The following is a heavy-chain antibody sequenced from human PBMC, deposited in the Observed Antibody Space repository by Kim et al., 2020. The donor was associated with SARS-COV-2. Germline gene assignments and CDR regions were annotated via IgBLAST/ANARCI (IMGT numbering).Heavy chain of an antibody. CDR3: ARDPLDGFDP. V-gene: IGHV4-38-2*02. Sequence: SETLSLTCTVSGYSISSGYYWGWIRQPPGKGLEWIGSIYHSGSTYYNPSLKSRVTISVDTSKNQFSLKLSSVTAADTAVYYCARDPLDGFDPWGQGTLVTVSS. D-gene: IGHD2-2*03. CDR1: GYSISSGYY. J-gene: IGHJ5*02. CDR2: IYHSGST.